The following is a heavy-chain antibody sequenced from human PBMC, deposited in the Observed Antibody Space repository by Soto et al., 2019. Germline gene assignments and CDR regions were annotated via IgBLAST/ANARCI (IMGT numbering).Heavy chain of an antibody. V-gene: IGHV4-39*01. J-gene: IGHJ2*01. CDR3: ARPRPYYYDSSGYYHYWYFDL. D-gene: IGHD3-22*01. CDR2: IYYSGST. CDR1: GGSISSSSYY. Sequence: QLQLQESGPGLVKPSETLSLTCTVSGGSISSSSYYWGWIRQPPGKGLEWIGSIYYSGSTYYNPSLKSRVTISVDTSKNQFSLKLSSVTAADTAVYYCARPRPYYYDSSGYYHYWYFDLWGRGTLVTVSS.